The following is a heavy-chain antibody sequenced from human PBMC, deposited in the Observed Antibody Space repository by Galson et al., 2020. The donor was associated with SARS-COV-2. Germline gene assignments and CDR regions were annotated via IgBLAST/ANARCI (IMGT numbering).Heavy chain of an antibody. V-gene: IGHV4-59*08. J-gene: IGHJ4*02. Sequence: SETLSLTCTVSGGSISSYYWSWIRQPPGKGLEWIGYIYYSGSTNYNPSPKSRVTISVDTSKNQFSLKLSSVTAADTAVYYCARSPGYSSGWPFDNWGQGTLVTVSS. CDR1: GGSISSYY. CDR3: ARSPGYSSGWPFDN. D-gene: IGHD6-19*01. CDR2: IYYSGST.